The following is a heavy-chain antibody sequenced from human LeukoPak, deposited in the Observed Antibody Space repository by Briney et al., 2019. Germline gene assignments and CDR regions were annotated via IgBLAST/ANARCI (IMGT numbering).Heavy chain of an antibody. CDR2: IYTSGST. CDR1: GGSISSYY. D-gene: IGHD3-16*01. J-gene: IGHJ5*02. V-gene: IGHV4-4*07. CDR3: AKDTDYVWGSYPYNWFDP. Sequence: SETLSLTCTVSGGSISSYYWSWIRQPAGKGLEWIGRIYTSGSTNYNPSLKSRVTMSVDTSKNQFSLKLSSVTAADTAVYYCAKDTDYVWGSYPYNWFDPWGQGTLVTVSS.